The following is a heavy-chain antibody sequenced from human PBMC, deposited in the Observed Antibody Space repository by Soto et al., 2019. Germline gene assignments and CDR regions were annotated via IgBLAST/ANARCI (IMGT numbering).Heavy chain of an antibody. CDR2: ISGSNGDT. CDR3: GRGGLAVSGTYDY. CDR1: GYTFINYG. Sequence: VQLVQSGAEVKESGASVKVSCKASGYTFINYGVAWVRRAPGQGPEWMGWISGSNGDTKYAQNLQNRVSLTTDTSTNTAYMELRSLRPDDTAIYLCGRGGLAVSGTYDYWGQGTLVTVSS. J-gene: IGHJ4*02. D-gene: IGHD6-19*01. V-gene: IGHV1-18*01.